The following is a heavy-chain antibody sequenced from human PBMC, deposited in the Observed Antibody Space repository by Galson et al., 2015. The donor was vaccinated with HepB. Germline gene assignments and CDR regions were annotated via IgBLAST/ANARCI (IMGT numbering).Heavy chain of an antibody. CDR1: GFTFTDAW. V-gene: IGHV3-30*18. D-gene: IGHD3-10*01. J-gene: IGHJ5*02. CDR3: AKDQLGILWFGELFHSGDDWFDP. Sequence: SLRLSCATSGFTFTDAWMSWVRQAPGKGLEWVAVISYDGSNKYYADSVKGRFTISRDNSKNTLYLQMNSLRAEDTAVYYCAKDQLGILWFGELFHSGDDWFDPWGQGTLVTVSS. CDR2: ISYDGSNK.